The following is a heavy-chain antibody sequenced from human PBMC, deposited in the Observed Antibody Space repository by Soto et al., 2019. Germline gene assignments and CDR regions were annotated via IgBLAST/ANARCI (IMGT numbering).Heavy chain of an antibody. CDR2: ISSSSNYI. D-gene: IGHD3-3*01. V-gene: IGHV3-21*01. CDR1: GFTFSSYS. J-gene: IGHJ4*02. Sequence: EVQLVESGGGLVKPGGSLRLSCAASGFTFSSYSMNWVRQAPGKGLEWVSSISSSSNYIYYADSVKGRFTISRDNAKNSLYLQMNSLRAEDTAVYYCARAISHHTGYWGQGTLVTVSS. CDR3: ARAISHHTGY.